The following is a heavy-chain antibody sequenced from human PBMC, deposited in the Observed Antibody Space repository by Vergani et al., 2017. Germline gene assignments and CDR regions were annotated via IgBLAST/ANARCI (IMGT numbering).Heavy chain of an antibody. CDR1: GFDSNSYS. CDR2: ISSQTDYI. CDR3: ARDLRGYGPFDL. J-gene: IGHJ4*02. D-gene: IGHD6-25*01. Sequence: EVQLVESGGGLVRPGGSLRLSCAASGFDSNSYSMNWIRQAPGKGLEWVASISSQTDYIFYADALRGRFTISRDNAAQSLFLQMSSLRAEDTGVYFCARDLRGYGPFDLWGQGTLVTVS. V-gene: IGHV3-21*01.